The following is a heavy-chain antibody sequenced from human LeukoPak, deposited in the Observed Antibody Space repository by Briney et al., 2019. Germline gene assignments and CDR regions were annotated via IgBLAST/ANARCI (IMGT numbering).Heavy chain of an antibody. CDR2: MSYDGFVQ. D-gene: IGHD4-23*01. CDR1: GFTYSQYA. Sequence: GGSLRLSCGASGFTYSQYAMHWVRQAPGKGLEWVAVMSYDGFVQYYADSVTGRFTISRDNSKNTLYLQMNSLRPDDTAFYYCAKVMVTVVTTSKLDSWGQGTLVTVSS. J-gene: IGHJ4*02. V-gene: IGHV3-30*18. CDR3: AKVMVTVVTTSKLDS.